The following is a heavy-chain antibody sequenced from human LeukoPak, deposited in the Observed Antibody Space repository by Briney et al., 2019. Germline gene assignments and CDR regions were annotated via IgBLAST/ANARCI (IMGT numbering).Heavy chain of an antibody. D-gene: IGHD4-11*01. CDR2: ISSSSSYI. CDR1: GFTFSSYS. CDR3: ARDYPYSYYMNV. Sequence: GGSLRLSCAASGFTFSSYSMNWVRQAPGKGLEWVSSISSSSSYIYYADSVKGRFTISRDNAKNLLYLQMNSLRAEDTAVYYCARDYPYSYYMNVWGNGPRSPSP. V-gene: IGHV3-21*01. J-gene: IGHJ6*03.